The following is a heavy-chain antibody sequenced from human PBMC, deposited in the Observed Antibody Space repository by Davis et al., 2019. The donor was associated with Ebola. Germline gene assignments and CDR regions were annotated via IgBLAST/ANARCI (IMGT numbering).Heavy chain of an antibody. D-gene: IGHD3-10*01. CDR3: ARARGALWFDP. Sequence: ESLKISCAASGFTFSSYEMNWVRQAPGKGLEWIGEINHSGSTNYNPSLKSRVTISVDTSKNQFSLKLSSVTAADTAVYYCARARGALWFDPWGQGTLVTVSS. CDR1: GFTFSSYE. V-gene: IGHV4-34*01. J-gene: IGHJ5*02. CDR2: INHSGST.